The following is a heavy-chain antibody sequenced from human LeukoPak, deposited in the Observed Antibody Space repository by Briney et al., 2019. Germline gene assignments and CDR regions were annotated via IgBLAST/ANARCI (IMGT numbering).Heavy chain of an antibody. D-gene: IGHD3-22*01. V-gene: IGHV1-46*01. J-gene: IGHJ2*01. Sequence: GASVKVSCKASGYTFTSYYMHWVRQAPGQGLEWMGIINPSGGSTSYARKFQGRVTMTRDTSTSTVYMELSSLRSEDTAAYYCARGVVIPYWYFDLWGRGTLVTVSS. CDR1: GYTFTSYY. CDR3: ARGVVIPYWYFDL. CDR2: INPSGGST.